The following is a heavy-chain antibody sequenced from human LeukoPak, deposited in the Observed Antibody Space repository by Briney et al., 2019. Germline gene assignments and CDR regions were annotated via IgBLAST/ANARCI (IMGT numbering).Heavy chain of an antibody. J-gene: IGHJ3*01. Sequence: GASVKVSCKTSVPTFTSYAINWVRQAPGQGLEWMGGFIPIFGSPTYAQKFQGRVTFTTDESTYTAYTELSNLRSDDTAVFYCAGFFYDSSGAAFDLWGQGTMVTVSS. CDR1: VPTFTSYA. V-gene: IGHV1-69*05. CDR3: AGFFYDSSGAAFDL. CDR2: FIPIFGSP. D-gene: IGHD3-22*01.